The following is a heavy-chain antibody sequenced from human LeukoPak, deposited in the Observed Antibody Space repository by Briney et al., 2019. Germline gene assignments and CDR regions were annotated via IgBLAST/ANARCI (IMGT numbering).Heavy chain of an antibody. CDR1: GFTFSSYA. CDR2: IGYSGGDI. V-gene: IGHV3-23*01. J-gene: IGHJ4*02. D-gene: IGHD4-23*01. Sequence: GGCLRLSCAASGFTFSSYAMTWVRQAPGKGLEWVSVIGYSGGDIQYADSVKGRFTISRDNSKNTLYLQMNSLRVEDTAVYYCAKYAPPTTVVTRFFDYWGQGTLVTVSS. CDR3: AKYAPPTTVVTRFFDY.